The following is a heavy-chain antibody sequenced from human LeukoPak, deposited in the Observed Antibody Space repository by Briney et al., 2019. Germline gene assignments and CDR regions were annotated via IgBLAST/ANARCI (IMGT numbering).Heavy chain of an antibody. D-gene: IGHD3-3*01. Sequence: GESLKISCKGSGYSFTSYWIGWVRQMPGKGLEWMGIIYPGDSDTRYSPSLQGPVTISADKSISTAYLQWSSLKASDTAMYYCAKGGYYTLYYYYYYMDVWGKGTTVTVSS. CDR2: IYPGDSDT. J-gene: IGHJ6*03. CDR3: AKGGYYTLYYYYYYMDV. CDR1: GYSFTSYW. V-gene: IGHV5-51*01.